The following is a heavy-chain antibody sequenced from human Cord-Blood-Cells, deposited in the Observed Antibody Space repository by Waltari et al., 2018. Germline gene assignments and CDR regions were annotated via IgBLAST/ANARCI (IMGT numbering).Heavy chain of an antibody. CDR2: IYYSGST. V-gene: IGHV4-59*08. CDR3: AGGHRTVVTLMSAFDI. J-gene: IGHJ3*02. CDR1: GGSISSYY. Sequence: QVQLQESGPGLVKPSETLSLTCTVSGGSISSYYWSWIRQPPGKGLEWIGYIYYSGSTNYNPSLSGRVTISVDTSKNQFSLKLSSVTAADTAVYYCAGGHRTVVTLMSAFDIWGQGTMVTVSS. D-gene: IGHD2-21*02.